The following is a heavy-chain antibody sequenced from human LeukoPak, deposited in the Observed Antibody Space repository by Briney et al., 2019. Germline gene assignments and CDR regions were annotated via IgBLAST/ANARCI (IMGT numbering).Heavy chain of an antibody. CDR3: AKEAADIVVVPAAMMDS. CDR2: ISGSGGTT. Sequence: TGGSLRLSCAVSGFTFSSYSMNWVRQAPGKGLEWVSAISGSGGTTYYANSVKGRFTISRDNSKNTLYLQMNSLRAEDTAVYYCAKEAADIVVVPAAMMDSWGQGTLVTVSS. CDR1: GFTFSSYS. V-gene: IGHV3-23*01. J-gene: IGHJ5*01. D-gene: IGHD2-2*01.